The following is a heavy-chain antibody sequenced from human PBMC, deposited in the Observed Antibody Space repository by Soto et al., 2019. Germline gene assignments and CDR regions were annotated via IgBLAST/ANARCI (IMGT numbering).Heavy chain of an antibody. CDR2: INPTGGST. J-gene: IGHJ4*02. CDR3: ASPLAAGDV. D-gene: IGHD2-8*02. V-gene: IGHV1-46*01. CDR1: GYTFINYY. Sequence: QVQLVQSGAEVKKPGASVKVSCKASGYTFINYYIHWVRQAPGHGLEWMAIINPTGGSTNYAQKFQGRLTLTMDTSTSTVYMELSSLTSEDTAIYYWASPLAAGDVWGQGTLVTVSS.